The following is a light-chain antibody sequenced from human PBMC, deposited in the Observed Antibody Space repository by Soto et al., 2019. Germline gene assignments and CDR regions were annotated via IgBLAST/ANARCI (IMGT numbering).Light chain of an antibody. CDR2: DVS. Sequence: QSVLTQPASVSGSPGQSITISCTGTSSDVGGYNYVSWYQQHPGKAPKLMIYDVSNRPSGVSNRFSGSKSGNTASLTISGLQAEDEADYYCSSYTSGSTLVFGGGTQLTVL. J-gene: IGLJ2*01. CDR1: SSDVGGYNY. CDR3: SSYTSGSTLV. V-gene: IGLV2-14*01.